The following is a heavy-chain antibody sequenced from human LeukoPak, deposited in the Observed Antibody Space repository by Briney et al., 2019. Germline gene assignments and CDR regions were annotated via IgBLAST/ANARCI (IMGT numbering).Heavy chain of an antibody. CDR3: ATGLKTIATAGTFAY. D-gene: IGHD6-13*01. V-gene: IGHV4-34*01. J-gene: IGHJ4*02. CDR2: INHSGST. Sequence: SETLSLTCAVYGGSFSGYYWSWIRQPPGKGLEWIGEINHSGSTTYNPSLKSRVTISVDTSKNQFSLKLSSVTAADTAVYFCATGLKTIATAGTFAYWGQGSLVTVSS. CDR1: GGSFSGYY.